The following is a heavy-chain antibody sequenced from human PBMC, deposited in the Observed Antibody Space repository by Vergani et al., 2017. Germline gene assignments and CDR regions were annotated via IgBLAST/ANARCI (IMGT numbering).Heavy chain of an antibody. CDR3: AKANYYDSSGLVPDY. J-gene: IGHJ4*02. V-gene: IGHV3-9*01. CDR1: GFTFDDYA. Sequence: EVQLVESGGGLVQPGRSLRLSCAASGFTFDDYAMHLVRQAPGKGLEWVSGISWNSGSIGYADSVKGRFTISRDNVKNSLYLQMKSMRAEDTALDYCAKANYYDSSGLVPDYWGQGTLVTVSS. D-gene: IGHD3-22*01. CDR2: ISWNSGSI.